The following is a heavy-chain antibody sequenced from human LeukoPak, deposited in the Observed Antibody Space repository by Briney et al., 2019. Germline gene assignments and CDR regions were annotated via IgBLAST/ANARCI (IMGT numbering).Heavy chain of an antibody. D-gene: IGHD4-17*01. CDR2: ISSSSSTI. CDR1: GFTFSSYE. J-gene: IGHJ5*02. CDR3: AREGYGDSDWFDP. Sequence: GGSLRLSSAASGFTFSSYEMNWVRQAPGKGLEWVSYISSSSSTIYYADSVKGRFTISRDNAKNSLYLQMNGLRAEDTAVYYCAREGYGDSDWFDPWGQGTLVTVSS. V-gene: IGHV3-48*03.